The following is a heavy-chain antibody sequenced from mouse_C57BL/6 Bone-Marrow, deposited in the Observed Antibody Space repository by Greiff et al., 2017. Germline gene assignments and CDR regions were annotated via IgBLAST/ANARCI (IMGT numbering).Heavy chain of an antibody. CDR1: GYTFTSYG. D-gene: IGHD1-1*01. CDR3: ARGGITTGFDY. Sequence: QVQLQQSGAELARPGASVKLSCKASGYTFTSYGISWVKQRTGQGLEWIGEIYPGSGNTYYNEKFKGKATLTADKSSSTAYMELRSLTSEDSAVYFCARGGITTGFDYGGQGTALTVSS. V-gene: IGHV1-81*01. CDR2: IYPGSGNT. J-gene: IGHJ2*01.